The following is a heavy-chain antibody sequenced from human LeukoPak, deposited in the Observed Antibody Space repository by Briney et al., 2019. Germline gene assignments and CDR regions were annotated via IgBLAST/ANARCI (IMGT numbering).Heavy chain of an antibody. CDR1: DYSISSGYY. D-gene: IGHD3-3*01. CDR2: MYHSGNT. CDR3: ARHGYGDFWRGFY. Sequence: SETLSLTCAVSDYSISSGYYWGWIRQPPGKGLEWIGSMYHSGNTYYNPSLKNRVTISVDTSKNQFSLKLSSVTAADTAVYYCARHGYGDFWRGFYWGQGTLVIVSS. V-gene: IGHV4-38-2*01. J-gene: IGHJ4*02.